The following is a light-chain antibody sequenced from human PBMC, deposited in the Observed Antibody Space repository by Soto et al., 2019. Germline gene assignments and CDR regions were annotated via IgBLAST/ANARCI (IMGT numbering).Light chain of an antibody. CDR2: GSS. V-gene: IGKV3-20*01. J-gene: IGKJ1*01. Sequence: IGLTQLPSTLNCAPEERAILSCGPRQSISTSYLAWYQQKPGQAPRLLIYGSSSRATGIPDRFSGSGSGTDFTRTISRLAPEDFAVYYWQQYGSSPQDTSGQGTKVDIK. CDR3: QQYGSSPQDT. CDR1: QSISTSY.